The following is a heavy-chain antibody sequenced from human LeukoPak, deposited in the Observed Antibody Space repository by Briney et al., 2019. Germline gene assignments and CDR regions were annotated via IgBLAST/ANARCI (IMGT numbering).Heavy chain of an antibody. CDR1: GGSISSSNW. CDR3: ARQNPAAEGQGLDH. CDR2: IYHSGST. Sequence: SGTLSLTCAVSGGSISSSNWWSWVRQPPGKGLEWIGEIYHSGSTNYNPSLKSRVTISVDTSKNQFSLKLSSVTAADTAVYYCARQNPAAEGQGLDHWGQGALVTVSS. V-gene: IGHV4-4*02. J-gene: IGHJ4*02. D-gene: IGHD6-13*01.